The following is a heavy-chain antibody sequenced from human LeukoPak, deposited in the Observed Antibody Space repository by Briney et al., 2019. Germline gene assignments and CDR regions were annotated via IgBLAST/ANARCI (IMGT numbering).Heavy chain of an antibody. CDR2: INHSGST. CDR3: ARGRHHYYGSGSYFDY. CDR1: GGSFSGYY. D-gene: IGHD3-10*01. Sequence: PSETLSLTCAVYGGSFSGYYWSWIRQPPGKGLEWIGEINHSGSTNYNPSLKSRVTISVDTSKNQFSLKLSSVTAADTAVYYCARGRHHYYGSGSYFDYWGQGTLVTVSS. V-gene: IGHV4-34*01. J-gene: IGHJ4*02.